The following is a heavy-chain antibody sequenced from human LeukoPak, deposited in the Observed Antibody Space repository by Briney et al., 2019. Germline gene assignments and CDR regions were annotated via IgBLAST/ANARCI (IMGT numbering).Heavy chain of an antibody. CDR2: VSGYTGNT. CDR1: GYTFTTYG. CDR3: ARGEVSASLYYFDF. Sequence: GASVKVSCKTSGYTFTTYGVSWVRQAPGQGLEWMGWVSGYTGNTNYAERSQGRVTMTTDTSTTTVYMELTSLRSDDTAVYYCARGEVSASLYYFDFWGQGTLVTVSS. J-gene: IGHJ4*02. D-gene: IGHD2-2*01. V-gene: IGHV1-18*01.